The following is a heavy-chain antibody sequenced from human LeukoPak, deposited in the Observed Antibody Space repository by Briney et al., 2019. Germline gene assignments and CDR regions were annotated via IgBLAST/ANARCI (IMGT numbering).Heavy chain of an antibody. CDR3: AKKTGYSSGWYVEY. V-gene: IGHV3-23*01. D-gene: IGHD6-19*01. Sequence: PGGSLRLSCTASGFTFSSYAMSWVRQAPGKGLEWVSRISNSGGGSTNYADSVKGRFTIYRDNSKNTPYLQMNSLRADDTAVYYCAKKTGYSSGWYVEYWGQGTLVTVSS. CDR1: GFTFSSYA. J-gene: IGHJ4*02. CDR2: ISNSGGGST.